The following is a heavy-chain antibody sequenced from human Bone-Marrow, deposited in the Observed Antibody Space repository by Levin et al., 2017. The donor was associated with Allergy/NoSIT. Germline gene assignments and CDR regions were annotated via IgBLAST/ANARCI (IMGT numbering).Heavy chain of an antibody. J-gene: IGHJ4*02. CDR3: ARDYPPGAVAGDFDY. CDR1: GFTFSSYE. D-gene: IGHD6-19*01. V-gene: IGHV3-48*03. CDR2: ISSSGSTI. Sequence: GESLKISCAASGFTFSSYEMNWVRQAPGKGLEWVSYISSSGSTIYYADSVKGRFTISRDNAKNSLYLQMNSLRAEDTAVYYCARDYPPGAVAGDFDYWGQGTLVTVSS.